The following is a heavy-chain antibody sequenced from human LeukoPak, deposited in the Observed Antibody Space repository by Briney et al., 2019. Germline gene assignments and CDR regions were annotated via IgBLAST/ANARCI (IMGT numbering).Heavy chain of an antibody. J-gene: IGHJ1*01. Sequence: GESLKISCKGSGYSFPSYWIGWVRQMPGKGLEWMGIIYPGDSDTRYSPSFQGQVTISADKSISTAYLQWSSMNAADTAMYYCARRGVTGEFNPLDEYVQHWGQGTLVTVSS. CDR1: GYSFPSYW. V-gene: IGHV5-51*01. D-gene: IGHD3-10*01. CDR2: IYPGDSDT. CDR3: ARRGVTGEFNPLDEYVQH.